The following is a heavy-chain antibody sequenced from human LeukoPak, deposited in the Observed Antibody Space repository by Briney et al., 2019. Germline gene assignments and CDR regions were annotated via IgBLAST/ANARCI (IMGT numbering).Heavy chain of an antibody. D-gene: IGHD2-2*01. CDR3: ARDITSWPFDY. CDR2: ISSSSSYI. V-gene: IGHV3-21*01. J-gene: IGHJ4*02. Sequence: PGGSLRLSCAASGFTFGSYSMNWVSQAPGKGLEWVSSISSSSSYIYYADSVKGRFTISRDNAKNSLYLQMNSLRAEDTAVYYCARDITSWPFDYWGQGTLVTVSS. CDR1: GFTFGSYS.